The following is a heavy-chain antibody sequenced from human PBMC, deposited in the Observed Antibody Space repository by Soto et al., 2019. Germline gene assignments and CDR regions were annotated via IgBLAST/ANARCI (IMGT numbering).Heavy chain of an antibody. Sequence: LETLSLTCAVYGGSCSGYYWSWIRQPPGKGLEWIGEINHSGSTNYNPSLKSRVTISVDTSKNQFSLKLSSVTAADTAVYYCARVLLKFGSGSSNYYYYGMDVWGQGTTVTVSS. J-gene: IGHJ6*02. CDR1: GGSCSGYY. CDR2: INHSGST. D-gene: IGHD3-10*01. CDR3: ARVLLKFGSGSSNYYYYGMDV. V-gene: IGHV4-34*01.